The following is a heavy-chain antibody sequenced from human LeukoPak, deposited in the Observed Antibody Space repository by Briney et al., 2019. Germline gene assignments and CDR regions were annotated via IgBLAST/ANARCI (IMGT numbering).Heavy chain of an antibody. CDR3: ARFLNFSLDSSGRRAFDI. D-gene: IGHD6-19*01. V-gene: IGHV4-4*02. Sequence: SETLSLTCAVSGGSISSSNWWSWVRQPPGKGLEWIGEIYHSGSTNYNPSLKSRVTISVDKSKNQFSLKLSSVTAADTAVYYCARFLNFSLDSSGRRAFDIWGQGTMVTVSS. CDR1: GGSISSSNW. J-gene: IGHJ3*02. CDR2: IYHSGST.